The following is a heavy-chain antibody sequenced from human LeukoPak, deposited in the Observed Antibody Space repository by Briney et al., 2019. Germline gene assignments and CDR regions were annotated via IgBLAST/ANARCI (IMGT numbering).Heavy chain of an antibody. D-gene: IGHD4-17*01. CDR2: IWYDGSNK. CDR3: ARKDDYGDYRGAFDI. CDR1: GLPLSSYA. Sequence: PGRSLRLSCAASGLPLSSYAMHWVRQAPGKGLEWVAVIWYDGSNKYYADSVKGRFTISRDNSKNTLYLQMNSLRAEDTAVYYCARKDDYGDYRGAFDIWGQGTMVTVSS. V-gene: IGHV3-33*08. J-gene: IGHJ3*02.